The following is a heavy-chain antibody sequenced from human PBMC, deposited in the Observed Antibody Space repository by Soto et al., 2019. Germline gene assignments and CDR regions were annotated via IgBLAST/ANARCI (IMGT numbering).Heavy chain of an antibody. Sequence: EVQLMESGGGLVQPGGSLRLSCAASGFTFSSYWMHWVRQVPGKGLVWVSRIGSNGRSTNYADSVKGRFTISRDNAKNTLFLQMNSLRAEDTAVYYCARDVSNSVDYWGQGTLVTVSS. J-gene: IGHJ4*02. V-gene: IGHV3-74*01. CDR1: GFTFSSYW. D-gene: IGHD4-4*01. CDR3: ARDVSNSVDY. CDR2: IGSNGRST.